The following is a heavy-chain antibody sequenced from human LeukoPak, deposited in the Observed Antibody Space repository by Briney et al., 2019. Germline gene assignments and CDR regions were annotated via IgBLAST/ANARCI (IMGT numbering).Heavy chain of an antibody. Sequence: GGSLRLSCAASGFTFSSYDIHWVRQAPGKGLEWVAFIRFDGSNKYYADSVRGRFTISRDNSKNTLYLQMNSLRAEDTAVYYCAKSGGWVTTPAGYFDYWGQGTLVTVSS. CDR1: GFTFSSYD. D-gene: IGHD4-11*01. CDR2: IRFDGSNK. V-gene: IGHV3-30*02. J-gene: IGHJ4*02. CDR3: AKSGGWVTTPAGYFDY.